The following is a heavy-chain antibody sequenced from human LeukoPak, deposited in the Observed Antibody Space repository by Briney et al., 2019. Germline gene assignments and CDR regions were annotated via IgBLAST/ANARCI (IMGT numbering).Heavy chain of an antibody. CDR2: IYYSGST. J-gene: IGHJ4*02. CDR3: GRRRMAEYYFDY. D-gene: IGHD5-24*01. CDR1: GGSISSSSYY. V-gene: IGHV4-39*01. Sequence: SETLSLTCTVSGGSISSSSYYWGWIRQPPGKGLEWIGSIYYSGSTYYNPSLKSRVTISVDTSKNQFSLKLSSVTAADTAVYYCGRRRMAEYYFDYWGQGTLVTVSS.